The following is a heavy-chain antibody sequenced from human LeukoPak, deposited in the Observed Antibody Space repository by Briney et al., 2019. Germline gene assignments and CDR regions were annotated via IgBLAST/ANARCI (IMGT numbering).Heavy chain of an antibody. CDR2: IYYTGST. CDR1: GGSIRRYY. CDR3: ARHDSYAYYFDF. J-gene: IGHJ4*02. V-gene: IGHV4-59*08. D-gene: IGHD5-18*01. Sequence: PSETLSLTCTVSGGSIRRYYWSWIRQPPGKGLEWIGYIYYTGSTNYNPSFKSRVTISVDTSKNQFSLKLSPVTAAGTAVYYCARHDSYAYYFDFWGQGTLVTVSS.